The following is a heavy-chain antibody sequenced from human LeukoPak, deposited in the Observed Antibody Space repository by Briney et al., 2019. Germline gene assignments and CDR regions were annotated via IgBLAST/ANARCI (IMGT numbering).Heavy chain of an antibody. CDR2: IYYSGST. J-gene: IGHJ4*02. D-gene: IGHD1-26*01. CDR1: GGSISSYY. CDR3: ARSYIVGARGLGY. Sequence: SETLSLTCTVSGGSISSYYWSWIRQPPGKGLEWIGYIYYSGSTNYNPSLKSRVTISVDTSKNQFSLKLSSVTAADTAVYYCARSYIVGARGLGYWGQGTLVTVSS. V-gene: IGHV4-59*08.